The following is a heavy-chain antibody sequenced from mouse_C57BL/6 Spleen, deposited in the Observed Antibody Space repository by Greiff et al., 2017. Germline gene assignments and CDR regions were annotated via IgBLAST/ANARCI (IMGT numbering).Heavy chain of an antibody. J-gene: IGHJ1*03. CDR2: IYPSASET. D-gene: IGHD1-1*01. CDR1: GYTFTSYW. CDR3: ARERPITTVVATGYFDV. V-gene: IGHV1-52*01. Sequence: QVQLQQPGAELVRPGSSVKLSCKASGYTFTSYWMHWVKQRPIHGLEWIGKIYPSASETNYNQKFKDKATLTVDKSSSTAYMQLSRLTSEDSAVYYCARERPITTVVATGYFDVWGTGTTVTVSS.